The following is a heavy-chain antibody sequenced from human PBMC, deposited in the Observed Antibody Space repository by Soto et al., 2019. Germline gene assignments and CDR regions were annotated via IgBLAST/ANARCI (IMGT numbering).Heavy chain of an antibody. D-gene: IGHD2-2*01. CDR1: GGTFSSYS. CDR2: VIPILGMA. CDR3: ARGGAVVVPGAVDRHDWFDP. J-gene: IGHJ5*02. Sequence: QVQLVQSGAEVKKPGSSVKVSCEASGGTFSSYSFSWVRQAPGQGLEWMGRVIPILGMANYAHKFQGRVTITADKSTXTXYXXLSSLRSGDTAVYYCARGGAVVVPGAVDRHDWFDPWGQGTLVTVSS. V-gene: IGHV1-69*02.